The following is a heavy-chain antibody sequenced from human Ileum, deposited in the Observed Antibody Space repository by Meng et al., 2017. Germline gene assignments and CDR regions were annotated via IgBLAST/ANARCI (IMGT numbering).Heavy chain of an antibody. CDR3: ARFYGSGTFEVHDY. Sequence: VQLEASGPEPVRTSETLSLTCNGSGGSVSSASYYLSWIRQPPGQGLEWIGLIHYSGSRNYHPSLKSRVTMSVDTSKNQVSLRLTSVTAADTAVYYCARFYGSGTFEVHDYWGQGTLVTVSS. J-gene: IGHJ4*02. V-gene: IGHV4-61*01. D-gene: IGHD3-10*01. CDR1: GGSVSSASYY. CDR2: IHYSGSR.